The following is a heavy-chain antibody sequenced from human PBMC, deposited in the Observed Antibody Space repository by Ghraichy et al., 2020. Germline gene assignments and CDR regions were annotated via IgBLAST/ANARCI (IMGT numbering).Heavy chain of an antibody. Sequence: SETLSLTCTVSGGSLSSATYYWSWIRQPPGKGLEWIGYIHHSGITYYNPSLKSRVTMSIDTSKNQFSLKLNSVTAADTAVYYCARDQGYYYSSSGYYFDYWGQGTLVTVSS. CDR1: GGSLSSATYY. CDR3: ARDQGYYYSSSGYYFDY. CDR2: IHHSGIT. V-gene: IGHV4-61*01. J-gene: IGHJ4*02. D-gene: IGHD3-22*01.